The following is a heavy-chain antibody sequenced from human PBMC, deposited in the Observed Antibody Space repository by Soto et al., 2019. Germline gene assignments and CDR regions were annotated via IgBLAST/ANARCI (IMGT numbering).Heavy chain of an antibody. CDR3: VRHSPYRSGWANRNDY. CDR2: GYYGGSA. Sequence: QLKESGPGLVKPSGPLSLTCTVSGASIKSSGYYWGWIRQPHGQGLEWIGTGYYGGSAYYTPSLKSRVSITVDTSNTHFSPKLTSVTAADTALYYCVRHSPYRSGWANRNDYWGQGILVTVSS. V-gene: IGHV4-39*01. J-gene: IGHJ4*02. D-gene: IGHD6-19*01. CDR1: GASIKSSGYY.